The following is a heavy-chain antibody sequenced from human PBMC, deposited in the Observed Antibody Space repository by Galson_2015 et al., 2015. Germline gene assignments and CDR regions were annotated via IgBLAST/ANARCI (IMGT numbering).Heavy chain of an antibody. V-gene: IGHV3-30*03. CDR1: GFTFSSYG. CDR2: ISYDGSNK. CDR3: ARRDLEGMDV. J-gene: IGHJ6*02. Sequence: SLRLSCTASGFTFSSYGMHWVRQAPGKGLEWVAVISYDGSNKYYADSVKGRFTISRDNSKNTLYLQMNSLRAEDTAVYYCARRDLEGMDVWGQGTTVTVSS.